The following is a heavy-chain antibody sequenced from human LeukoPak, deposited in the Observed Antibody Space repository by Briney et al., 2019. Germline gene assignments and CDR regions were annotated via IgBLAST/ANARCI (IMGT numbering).Heavy chain of an antibody. V-gene: IGHV3-15*01. CDR3: TRGRRFLEWSSFDP. Sequence: GGSLRLSCAASGFTFSNAWMSWVRQAPGKGLEWVGRIKSKTDGGTTDYAAPVRGRFTISRDDSKNTLYLQMNSLKTEDTAVYYCTRGRRFLEWSSFDPWGQGTLVTVSS. CDR1: GFTFSNAW. J-gene: IGHJ5*02. D-gene: IGHD3-3*01. CDR2: IKSKTDGGTT.